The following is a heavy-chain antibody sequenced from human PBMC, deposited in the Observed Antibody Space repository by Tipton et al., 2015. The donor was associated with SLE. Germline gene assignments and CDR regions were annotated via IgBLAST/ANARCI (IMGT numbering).Heavy chain of an antibody. D-gene: IGHD2-2*01. CDR3: AKEKSCSTWSCYGGVDHHVNDYMDV. Sequence: GSLRLSCAASGFMFNDYAMHWVRQSQGQALEWVSLITWDGGRTDYADSVRGRFTISRDNSKRTLYLQMDSLRTEDTALYYCAKEKSCSTWSCYGGVDHHVNDYMDVWGKGATVTVSS. CDR1: GFMFNDYA. J-gene: IGHJ6*03. V-gene: IGHV3-43*01. CDR2: ITWDGGRT.